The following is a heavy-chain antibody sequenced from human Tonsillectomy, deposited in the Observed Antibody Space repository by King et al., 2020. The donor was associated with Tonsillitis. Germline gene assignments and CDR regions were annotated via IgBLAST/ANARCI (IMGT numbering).Heavy chain of an antibody. CDR1: EYSFTKYY. CDR2: INPSGGSA. J-gene: IGHJ5*02. CDR3: ASGYYYDSSGEAWFDP. D-gene: IGHD3-22*01. Sequence: VQLVESGAEVQKPGAAVKISCKASEYSFTKYYFHWVRQAPGQGLEWMGIINPSGGSASYAQKFQGRLSMTRDTPTSTLYLELSSLRSDDTAVYYCASGYYYDSSGEAWFDPWGQGTLVTVSS. V-gene: IGHV1-46*03.